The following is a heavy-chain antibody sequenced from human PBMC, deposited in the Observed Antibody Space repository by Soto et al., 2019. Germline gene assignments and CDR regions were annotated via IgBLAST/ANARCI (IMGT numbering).Heavy chain of an antibody. CDR1: GFTFSSYG. D-gene: IGHD3-3*01. J-gene: IGHJ4*02. Sequence: GGSLRLSCAASGFTFSSYGMHWVRQAPGKGLEWVAVISYDGSNKYYADSVKGRFTISRDNSKNTLYLQMNSLRAEDTAVYYCARGSDFDYWGQGTLVTVSS. CDR3: ARGSDFDY. CDR2: ISYDGSNK. V-gene: IGHV3-30*03.